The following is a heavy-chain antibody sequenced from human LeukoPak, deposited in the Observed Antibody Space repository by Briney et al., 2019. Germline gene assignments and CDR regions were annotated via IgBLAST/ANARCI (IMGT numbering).Heavy chain of an antibody. J-gene: IGHJ6*03. CDR1: GGSISSGGYY. CDR3: ARVQWPKAHMDV. CDR2: IYHSGST. Sequence: PSETLSLTCTVSGGSISSGGYYWSWIRQPPGKGLEWIGYIYHSGSTYYNPSLKSRVTISVDRSKNQLSLKLSSVTAADTAVYYCARVQWPKAHMDVWGKGTTVTVSS. D-gene: IGHD6-19*01. V-gene: IGHV4-30-2*01.